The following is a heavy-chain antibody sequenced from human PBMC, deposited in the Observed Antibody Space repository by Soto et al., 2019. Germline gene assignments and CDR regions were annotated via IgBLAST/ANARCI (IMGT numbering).Heavy chain of an antibody. Sequence: ASVKVSCKASGYTFTGYYMHWVRQAPGQGLEWMGWINPNSGGTNYAQKFQGWVTMTRDTSISTAYMELSRLRSDDTAVYYCARGTGSSSWYRGARTSVEYFQHWGQGTLVTVSS. J-gene: IGHJ1*01. V-gene: IGHV1-2*04. D-gene: IGHD6-13*01. CDR2: INPNSGGT. CDR1: GYTFTGYY. CDR3: ARGTGSSSWYRGARTSVEYFQH.